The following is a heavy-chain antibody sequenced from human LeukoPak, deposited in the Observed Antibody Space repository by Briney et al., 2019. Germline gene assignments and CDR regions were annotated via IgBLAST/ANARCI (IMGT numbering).Heavy chain of an antibody. D-gene: IGHD3-22*01. CDR3: ARQEYDSSGYYGHFQH. CDR2: FYYSGST. Sequence: SETLSLACTVSGGSISSSGYYWGWIRQPPGKGLEWIGSFYYSGSTYYNPSLKSRVTISVDTSKNQFSLKLSSVTAADTAVYYCARQEYDSSGYYGHFQHWGQGTLVTVSS. CDR1: GGSISSSGYY. V-gene: IGHV4-39*01. J-gene: IGHJ1*01.